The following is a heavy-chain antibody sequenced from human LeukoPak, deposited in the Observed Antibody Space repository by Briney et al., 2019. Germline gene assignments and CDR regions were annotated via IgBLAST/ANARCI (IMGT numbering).Heavy chain of an antibody. Sequence: GGSLRLSCAASGFTFSSYGMHWVRQAPGKGLEWVAFIRYDGSNKYYADSVKGRFTISRDNSKNTLYLQMNSLKAEDTAVYYCTSQLQRPPWIIDVFDIWGQGTMVTVSS. D-gene: IGHD1-1*01. V-gene: IGHV3-30*02. CDR2: IRYDGSNK. J-gene: IGHJ3*02. CDR1: GFTFSSYG. CDR3: TSQLQRPPWIIDVFDI.